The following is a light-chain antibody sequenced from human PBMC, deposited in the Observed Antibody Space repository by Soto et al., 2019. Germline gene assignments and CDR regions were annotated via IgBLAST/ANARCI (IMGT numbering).Light chain of an antibody. Sequence: QSALTQPASVSGSPGQSFTIPCTGSSSDVGAYHSVSWYQQHPGKAPKLIIFDVSNRPSGVSNRFSGSKSGNTASLTISGLQAEDEADYYCSSFTDTGTVMVGGGTKVTVL. CDR2: DVS. CDR1: SSDVGAYHS. J-gene: IGLJ2*01. V-gene: IGLV2-14*03. CDR3: SSFTDTGTVM.